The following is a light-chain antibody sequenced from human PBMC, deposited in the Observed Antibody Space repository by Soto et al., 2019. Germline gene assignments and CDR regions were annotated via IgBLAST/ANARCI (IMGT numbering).Light chain of an antibody. V-gene: IGLV1-47*01. CDR1: RSNIGSSN. J-gene: IGLJ7*01. CDR2: KNN. Sequence: QSVLTQPPSASGTPGPRVTISCSGSRSNIGSSNVYWYQQVPGTAPKLLIYKNNQRPSGVPDRLSGSKSGTSASLAISGLRSEDEADYYCAAWDDSLSGAVFGGGTQLTVL. CDR3: AAWDDSLSGAV.